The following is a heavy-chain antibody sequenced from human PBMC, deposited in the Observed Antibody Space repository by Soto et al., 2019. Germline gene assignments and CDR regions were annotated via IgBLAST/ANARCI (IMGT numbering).Heavy chain of an antibody. CDR2: IKQDGSEK. Sequence: GGSLRLACAASGFTFSSYWMSWFRQAPGKGLEWVANIKQDGSEKYYVDSVKGRFTISRDNAKNSLYLQMNSLRAEDTAVYYCARGLGGAYSRGFFPGMDVCAQGTTVTVSS. CDR1: GFTFSSYW. J-gene: IGHJ6*02. D-gene: IGHD6-19*01. CDR3: ARGLGGAYSRGFFPGMDV. V-gene: IGHV3-7*04.